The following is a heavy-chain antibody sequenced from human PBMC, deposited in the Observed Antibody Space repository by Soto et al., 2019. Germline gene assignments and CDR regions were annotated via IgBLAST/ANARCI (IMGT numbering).Heavy chain of an antibody. CDR1: GGTFSRYA. CDR3: ARASNHFYYYYGMDV. Sequence: QVQLVQSGAEVKKPGSSVKVSCKASGGTFSRYAISWVRQAPGQGLEWMGGIIPIFGTANYAQKFQGRVKITADASTSTAYMELSSLRSEYTAVYYCARASNHFYYYYGMDVWGQGTTVTVSS. J-gene: IGHJ6*02. V-gene: IGHV1-69*12. D-gene: IGHD4-4*01. CDR2: IIPIFGTA.